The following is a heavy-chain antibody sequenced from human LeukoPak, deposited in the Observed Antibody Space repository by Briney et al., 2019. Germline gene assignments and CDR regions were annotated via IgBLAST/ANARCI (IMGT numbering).Heavy chain of an antibody. CDR1: GGSISSSSYY. V-gene: IGHV4-39*01. J-gene: IGHJ4*02. D-gene: IGHD1-7*01. Sequence: SETLSLTCTVSGGSISSSSYYWGWIRQPPGKGLEWIGSIYYSGSSYFNPSLKSRVTMSADTSKNQFSLKLSSVTAADTAVYYCARRLAGTEDYWGQGTLVTVSS. CDR3: ARRLAGTEDY. CDR2: IYYSGSS.